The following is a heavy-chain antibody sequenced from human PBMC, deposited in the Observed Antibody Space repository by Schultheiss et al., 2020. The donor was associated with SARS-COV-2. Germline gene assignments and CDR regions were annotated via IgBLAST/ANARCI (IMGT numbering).Heavy chain of an antibody. CDR1: GGSISSGDYY. J-gene: IGHJ4*02. CDR2: IYYSGST. Sequence: SETLSLTCTVSGGSISSGDYYWSWIRQHPGKGLEWIGYIYYSGSTNYNPSLKSRVTISVDKSKNQFSLKLSSVTAADTAVYYCARAAVDTAMVWRYYFDYWGQGTLVTVSS. V-gene: IGHV4-61*08. D-gene: IGHD5-18*01. CDR3: ARAAVDTAMVWRYYFDY.